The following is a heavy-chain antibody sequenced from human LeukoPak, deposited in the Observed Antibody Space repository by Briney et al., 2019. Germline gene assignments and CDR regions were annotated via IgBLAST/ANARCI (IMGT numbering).Heavy chain of an antibody. D-gene: IGHD3-22*01. Sequence: GASVKVSSKASGYTFTSYGISWVRQAPGQGLEWMGWISAYNGNTNYAQKLQGRVTMTTDTSTSTAYMELRSLRSDDTAVYYCARGPPYYYDSSGLDYWGQGTLVTVSS. V-gene: IGHV1-18*01. CDR1: GYTFTSYG. CDR3: ARGPPYYYDSSGLDY. J-gene: IGHJ4*02. CDR2: ISAYNGNT.